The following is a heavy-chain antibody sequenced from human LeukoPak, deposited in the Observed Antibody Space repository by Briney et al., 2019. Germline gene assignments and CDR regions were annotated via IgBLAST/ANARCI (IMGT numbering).Heavy chain of an antibody. CDR3: ASAGIVDTAMEYYFDY. J-gene: IGHJ4*02. V-gene: IGHV1-46*01. CDR1: GYTFTSYY. CDR2: INPSGGST. D-gene: IGHD5-18*01. Sequence: VASAKVSCKASGYTFTSYYMHWVRQAPGQGLEWMGIINPSGGSTSYAQKFQGRVTMTRDTSTSTVYMELSSLRSEDTAVYYCASAGIVDTAMEYYFDYWGQGTLVTVSS.